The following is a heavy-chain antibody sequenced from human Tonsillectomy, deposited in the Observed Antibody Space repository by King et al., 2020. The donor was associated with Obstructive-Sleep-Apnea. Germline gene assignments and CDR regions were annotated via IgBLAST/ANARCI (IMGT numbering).Heavy chain of an antibody. Sequence: QLVQSGAEVKKPGESLKISCKGSGYSFTSYWIGWVRQMPGKGLEWMGIIYPCDSGTRYRPSFQGQVTISAAKSISTAYLQGSSLKASDTAMYYCARPLVGSSSYFDYWGQGTLVTVSS. CDR2: IYPCDSGT. D-gene: IGHD6-13*01. V-gene: IGHV5-51*01. CDR1: GYSFTSYW. CDR3: ARPLVGSSSYFDY. J-gene: IGHJ4*02.